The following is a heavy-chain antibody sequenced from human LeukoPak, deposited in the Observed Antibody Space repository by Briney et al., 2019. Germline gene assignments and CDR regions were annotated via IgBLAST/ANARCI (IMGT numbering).Heavy chain of an antibody. CDR3: ATGAAAEDYYYYGMDV. CDR2: ISGSGGST. D-gene: IGHD6-13*01. CDR1: GFTFSSYA. Sequence: QPGGSLRLSCAASGFTFSSYAMSWVRQAPGKGLEWVSAISGSGGSTYYADSVKGRFTISRDNSKNTLYLQMNSLRAEDTAVYYCATGAAAEDYYYYGMDVWGQGTTVTVSS. V-gene: IGHV3-23*01. J-gene: IGHJ6*02.